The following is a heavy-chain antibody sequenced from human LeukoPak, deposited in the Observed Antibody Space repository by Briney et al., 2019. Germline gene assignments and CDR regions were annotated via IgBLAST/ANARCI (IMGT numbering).Heavy chain of an antibody. Sequence: GGSLRLSCAASGFTFSSYAMSWVRQAPGKGLEWVSAIGVSGVSTYYADSVKGRFTISRDNAKNSLYLQMSSLRAEDTALYYCAKVDNIAAAGPDDAFDIWGQGTMVTVSS. J-gene: IGHJ3*02. V-gene: IGHV3-23*01. CDR2: IGVSGVST. CDR3: AKVDNIAAAGPDDAFDI. CDR1: GFTFSSYA. D-gene: IGHD6-13*01.